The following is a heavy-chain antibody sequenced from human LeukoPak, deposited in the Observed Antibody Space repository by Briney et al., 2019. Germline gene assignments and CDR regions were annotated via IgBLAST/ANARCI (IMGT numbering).Heavy chain of an antibody. CDR2: IWYDGSNK. J-gene: IGHJ3*02. CDR3: AKDLSRSYYYDPDAFDI. CDR1: GFTFSSCG. Sequence: QPGGSLRLSCAASGFTFSSCGMHWVRQAPGKGLEWVAVIWYDGSNKYYADSVKGRFTISRDNSKNTLYLQMNSLRAEDTAVYYCAKDLSRSYYYDPDAFDIWGQGTMVTVSS. D-gene: IGHD3-22*01. V-gene: IGHV3-33*06.